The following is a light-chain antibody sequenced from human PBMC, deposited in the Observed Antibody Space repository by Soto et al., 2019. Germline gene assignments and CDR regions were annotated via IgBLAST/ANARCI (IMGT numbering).Light chain of an antibody. CDR1: QIILTN. Sequence: RVRTESPPTVSITPEERATGYDRASQIILTNLAWYQQKPGQAPRLLIYGASTRATGIPARFSGSGYGTELTIPISRLLSADFDISYRWQSPHWPITLGEGTRLEIK. CDR2: GAS. CDR3: WQSPHWPIT. V-gene: IGKV3-15*01. J-gene: IGKJ5*01.